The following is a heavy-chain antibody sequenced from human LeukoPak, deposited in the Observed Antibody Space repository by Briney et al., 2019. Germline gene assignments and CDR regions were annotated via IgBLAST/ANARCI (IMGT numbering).Heavy chain of an antibody. J-gene: IGHJ4*02. CDR2: IYYTGST. CDR3: ARGRYDRSGYSTSPFDY. V-gene: IGHV4-59*01. CDR1: VGPITTFY. D-gene: IGHD3-22*01. Sequence: SETLSLPRNLSVGPITTFYWRGIRQPRGKGLEGIGYIYYTGSTKYNTSLKSRVTISIETSKNQFSLNLTSVTAADTAVYYCARGRYDRSGYSTSPFDYWGQGTLVTVSS.